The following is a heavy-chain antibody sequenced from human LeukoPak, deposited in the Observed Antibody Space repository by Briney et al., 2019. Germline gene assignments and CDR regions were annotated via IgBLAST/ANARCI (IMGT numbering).Heavy chain of an antibody. CDR2: IYYSGTT. CDR1: GDSISGQH. CDR3: ATYYRGMGGHGY. D-gene: IGHD4-23*01. V-gene: IGHV4-59*11. J-gene: IGHJ4*02. Sequence: SETLSLTCNVSGDSISGQHLTWIRQPPGKGLEWIGQIYYSGTTHYNPALQSRVTMSLDTSKTHFSLKVTSVTAADTAVYYCATYYRGMGGHGYWGQGTLVTVSS.